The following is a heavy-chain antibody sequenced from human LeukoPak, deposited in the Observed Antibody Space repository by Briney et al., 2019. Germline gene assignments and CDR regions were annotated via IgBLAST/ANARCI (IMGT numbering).Heavy chain of an antibody. CDR3: TTGGATTCYY. V-gene: IGHV3-15*01. J-gene: IGHJ4*02. Sequence: GGSLRLSCAASGFTFSNAWMSWVRQAPGKGLEWVGHIKSKTDAGTIDYAAPVKGRIIISRDNSKNTLYLQMNSLKSEDTAVYYCTTGGATTCYYWGQGALVTVSS. CDR2: IKSKTDAGTI. CDR1: GFTFSNAW. D-gene: IGHD1-1*01.